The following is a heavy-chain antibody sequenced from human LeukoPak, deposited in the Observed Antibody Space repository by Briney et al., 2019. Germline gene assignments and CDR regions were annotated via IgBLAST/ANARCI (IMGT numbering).Heavy chain of an antibody. Sequence: SQTLSLTCAISGDSVSTNGIAWIWIRQSPSRGLEWLGRTYYRSKWNNDYAVSVKSRITINPDTSKNQFSLQLNSVTAADTAVYYCARDYYGAGLTYFDYWGQGTLVTVSS. CDR2: TYYRSKWNN. D-gene: IGHD3-10*01. V-gene: IGHV6-1*01. CDR3: ARDYYGAGLTYFDY. CDR1: GDSVSTNGIA. J-gene: IGHJ4*02.